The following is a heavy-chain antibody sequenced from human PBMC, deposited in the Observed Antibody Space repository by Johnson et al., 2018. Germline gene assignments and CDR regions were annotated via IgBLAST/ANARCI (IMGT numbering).Heavy chain of an antibody. CDR3: AKGRVSFEI. J-gene: IGHJ3*02. CDR2: ISGSGVNT. Sequence: VQLVQSGGGVVQPGRSLRLSCAASGFTFSSYGMHWVRQAPGKGLEWVSAISGSGVNTYYADPVKGRFTISRDNSKNTLYLQMNSLRAEDPAVYYCAKGRVSFEIWGQGTMVTVSS. CDR1: GFTFSSYG. V-gene: IGHV3-23*04.